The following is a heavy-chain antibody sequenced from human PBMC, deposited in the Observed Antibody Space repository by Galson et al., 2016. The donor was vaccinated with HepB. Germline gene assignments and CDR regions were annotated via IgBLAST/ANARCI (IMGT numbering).Heavy chain of an antibody. D-gene: IGHD3-10*01. V-gene: IGHV3-30*18. J-gene: IGHJ4*02. Sequence: SLRLSCAASGFTFSNYGMHWVRQAPGRGLEWVAVMSYDGKSKEYADSVKGRFTISRDNSKNTLYLQMDSLRDEDSAVYYCAKDYVYGSGSYYKDWGQGTLVIVSS. CDR2: MSYDGKSK. CDR3: AKDYVYGSGSYYKD. CDR1: GFTFSNYG.